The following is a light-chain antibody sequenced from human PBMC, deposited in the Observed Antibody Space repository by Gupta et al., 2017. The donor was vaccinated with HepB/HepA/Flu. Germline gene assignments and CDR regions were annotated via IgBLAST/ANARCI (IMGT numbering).Light chain of an antibody. J-gene: IGLJ2*01. V-gene: IGLV1-47*01. CDR1: SSNIGSNY. Sequence: QSVLTQPPSASGTPGQRVTISCSGSSSNIGSNYVYWYQQLPGTAPKLLIYRNNQRPAGVPDRFSGSKSGTSASLAISGLRSEEEADYYCVAWDDSLSGPVFGGGTMLTVL. CDR3: VAWDDSLSGPV. CDR2: RNN.